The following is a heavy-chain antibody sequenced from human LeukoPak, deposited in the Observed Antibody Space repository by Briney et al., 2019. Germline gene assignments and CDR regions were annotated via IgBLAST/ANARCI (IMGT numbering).Heavy chain of an antibody. CDR3: ARDLTGGSSWYQYYSDY. CDR1: GYSISSGYY. J-gene: IGHJ4*02. V-gene: IGHV4-38-2*02. CDR2: IYHSGST. D-gene: IGHD6-13*01. Sequence: SETLSLTCTVSGYSISSGYYWGWIRQPPGKGLEWIGSIYHSGSTYYNPSLKSRVTISVDTSKNQFSLKLSSVTAPDTAVYYCARDLTGGSSWYQYYSDYWGQGTLVTVSS.